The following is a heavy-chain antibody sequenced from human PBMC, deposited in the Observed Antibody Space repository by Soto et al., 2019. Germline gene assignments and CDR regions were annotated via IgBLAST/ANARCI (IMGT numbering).Heavy chain of an antibody. V-gene: IGHV3-23*01. CDR1: GFTFSSYA. J-gene: IGHJ4*02. Sequence: AGGSLRLSCVASGFTFSSYAMSWVRQAPGKGLEWVSGISGSGSSTYYADSVKGRFTISRDNSKNTLYLQMNSLRAGDTAVYYCADDQWDGWGQGTLVTVSS. CDR3: ADDQWDG. CDR2: ISGSGSST. D-gene: IGHD1-26*01.